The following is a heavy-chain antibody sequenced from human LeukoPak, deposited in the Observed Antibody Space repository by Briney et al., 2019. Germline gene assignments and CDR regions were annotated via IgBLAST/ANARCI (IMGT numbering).Heavy chain of an antibody. J-gene: IGHJ4*02. CDR1: EFTFSSYG. Sequence: PGGSLRLSCAASEFTFSSYGMHWVRQAPGKGLEWVAVISYDVGKKYYADSVKGRLTISRDNSKNTLYLQMNSLRAEDTAVYYCAKDDYYDTSGYRDWGQGTLVTVSS. CDR2: ISYDVGKK. CDR3: AKDDYYDTSGYRD. V-gene: IGHV3-30*18. D-gene: IGHD3-22*01.